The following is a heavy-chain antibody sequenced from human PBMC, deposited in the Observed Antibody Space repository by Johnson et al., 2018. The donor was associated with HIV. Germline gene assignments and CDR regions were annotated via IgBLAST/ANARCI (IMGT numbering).Heavy chain of an antibody. CDR3: ARDPILFCGGDCYSSFVGAFDI. J-gene: IGHJ3*02. D-gene: IGHD2-21*02. CDR1: GFTFSSYA. CDR2: ITYDGNTK. V-gene: IGHV3-30*14. Sequence: QVQLVASGGGVVQPGRSLRLSCAASGFTFSSYAMHWVRQAPGKGLEWVAVITYDGNTKYYDDSVKGRFPISRDNSKNTLYLQMNSLRAEDTAVYYCARDPILFCGGDCYSSFVGAFDIWGQGTMVTVSS.